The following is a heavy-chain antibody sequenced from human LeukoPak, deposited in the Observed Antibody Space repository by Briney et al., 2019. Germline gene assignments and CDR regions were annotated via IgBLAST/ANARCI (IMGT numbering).Heavy chain of an antibody. Sequence: GGALRLSCAASGFTFSSYSLNWVRQAPGEGLEWVSSISSSSSYIYYADSVKGRFTISRDNAKNSLYLQMNSLRAEDTAVYYCARETGSAVGSTDFDYWGQGTLVTVSS. CDR2: ISSSSSYI. D-gene: IGHD4-17*01. J-gene: IGHJ4*02. V-gene: IGHV3-21*01. CDR1: GFTFSSYS. CDR3: ARETGSAVGSTDFDY.